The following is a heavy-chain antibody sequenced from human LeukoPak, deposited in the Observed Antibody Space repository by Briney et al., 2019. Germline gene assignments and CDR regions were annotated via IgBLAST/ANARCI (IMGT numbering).Heavy chain of an antibody. CDR1: GYTFSNYG. CDR2: ISAYNGDT. D-gene: IGHD2-21*01. V-gene: IGHV1-18*01. CDR3: ARSSSVTIPGYYFDY. Sequence: ASVKVSCKPSGYTFSNYGISWVRQAPGQGLEWMGWISAYNGDTYYAQKFQGRVTMTTDTSTSTIFMELRSLTSDDTAVYYCARSSSVTIPGYYFDYWGQGTLVTVSS. J-gene: IGHJ4*02.